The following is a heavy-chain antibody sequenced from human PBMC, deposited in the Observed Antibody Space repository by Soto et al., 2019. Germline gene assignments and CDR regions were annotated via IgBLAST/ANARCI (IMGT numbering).Heavy chain of an antibody. CDR2: INHSGST. V-gene: IGHV4-34*01. J-gene: IGHJ4*02. CDR3: ARFTYPDEYYFDY. CDR1: GGSFSGYY. Sequence: PSETLSLTCAVYGGSFSGYYWSWIRQPPGKGLEWIGEINHSGSTNYNPSLKSRVTISVDTSKNQFSLKLSSVTAADTAVYYCARFTYPDEYYFDYWGQGTLVTVSS.